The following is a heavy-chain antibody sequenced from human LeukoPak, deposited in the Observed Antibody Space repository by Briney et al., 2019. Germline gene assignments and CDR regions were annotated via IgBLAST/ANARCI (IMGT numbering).Heavy chain of an antibody. D-gene: IGHD2-2*01. CDR3: AKDQYCTSTSCYVGY. J-gene: IGHJ4*02. CDR2: ISSGSRTI. Sequence: GGSLRLSCAASGFTFSSYSMNWVRQAPGKGLEWVSYISSGSRTIYYADSVKGRFTISRDNAKSSLYLQMNSLRAEDTAVYYCAKDQYCTSTSCYVGYWGQGTLVTVSS. CDR1: GFTFSSYS. V-gene: IGHV3-48*04.